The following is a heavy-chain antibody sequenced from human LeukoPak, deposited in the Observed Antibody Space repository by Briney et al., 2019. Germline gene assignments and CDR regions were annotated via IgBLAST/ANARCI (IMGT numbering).Heavy chain of an antibody. CDR1: GFTFSSYE. Sequence: PGGSLRLSCAASGFTFSSYEMNWVRQAPGKGLEWVSYISSSGSTIYYADSVKGRFTISRDNAKNSLYLQMNSLRAEDTAVYYCASYRRSADSFDFWGQGTMVTVSS. CDR3: ASYRRSADSFDF. J-gene: IGHJ3*01. D-gene: IGHD6-6*01. CDR2: ISSSGSTI. V-gene: IGHV3-48*03.